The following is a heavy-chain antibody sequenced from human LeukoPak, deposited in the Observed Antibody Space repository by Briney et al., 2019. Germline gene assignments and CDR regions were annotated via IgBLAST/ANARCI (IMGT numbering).Heavy chain of an antibody. CDR3: ARDIKGYGY. V-gene: IGHV3-7*01. Sequence: GRSLRLSCAASGFTFSSFWMRWVRQAPGKGLEWVANIKQDGSEKYYVDSVKGRFTISRDNAKNSLHLQMNSLKAEDTAVYYCARDIKGYGYWGQGTLVTVSS. CDR2: IKQDGSEK. D-gene: IGHD5-18*01. J-gene: IGHJ4*02. CDR1: GFTFSSFW.